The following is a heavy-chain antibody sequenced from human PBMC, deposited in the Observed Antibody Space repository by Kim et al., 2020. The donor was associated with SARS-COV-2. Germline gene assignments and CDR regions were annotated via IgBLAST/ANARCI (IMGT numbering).Heavy chain of an antibody. V-gene: IGHV3-72*01. CDR3: ARSGRYGDYGY. CDR2: IRNKANSYTT. CDR1: GFTFSDHY. J-gene: IGHJ4*02. D-gene: IGHD4-17*01. Sequence: GGSLRLSCAASGFTFSDHYMDWVRQAPGKGLEWVGRIRNKANSYTTEHAASVKGRFTISRDDSKNSLFLQMSSLKTEDTAVYYCARSGRYGDYGYWGQGTLVTVSS.